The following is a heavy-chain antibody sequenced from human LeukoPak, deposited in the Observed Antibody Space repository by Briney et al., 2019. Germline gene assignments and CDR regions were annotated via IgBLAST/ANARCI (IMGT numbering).Heavy chain of an antibody. J-gene: IGHJ5*02. CDR3: ARSISSEWLVPSKWFDP. CDR2: INPSGGST. CDR1: GYTFTSYY. D-gene: IGHD3-3*01. Sequence: GASVKVSCKASGYTFTSYYIHWVRQAPGQGLEWMGIINPSGGSTSYAQKFQGRVTMTRDMSTSTVYMELSSLRSEDTAVYHCARSISSEWLVPSKWFDPWGQGTLVTVSS. V-gene: IGHV1-46*01.